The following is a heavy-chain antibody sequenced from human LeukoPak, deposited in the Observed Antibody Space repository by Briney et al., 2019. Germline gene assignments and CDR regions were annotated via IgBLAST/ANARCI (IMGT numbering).Heavy chain of an antibody. CDR2: INAGNGNT. D-gene: IGHD2-2*01. V-gene: IGHV1-3*01. J-gene: IGHJ6*02. CDR3: ARDRVLGRGSTSCLDV. Sequence: ASVNVSCKASGYTFTSYAMHWVRQAPGQRLEWMGWINAGNGNTKYSQKFQGRVTITADESTSTAYMELSSLRSEDTAVYYCARDRVLGRGSTSCLDVWGQGTTVTVSS. CDR1: GYTFTSYA.